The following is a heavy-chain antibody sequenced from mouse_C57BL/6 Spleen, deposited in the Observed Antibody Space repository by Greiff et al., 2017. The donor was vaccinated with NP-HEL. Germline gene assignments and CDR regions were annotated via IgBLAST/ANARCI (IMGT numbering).Heavy chain of an antibody. CDR1: GYTFTSYW. Sequence: QVQLQQPGAELVKPGASVKLSCKASGYTFTSYWMHWVKQRPGQGLEWIGMIHPNSGSTNYNAKFKSKATLTVDKSSSTAYMQLSSLTSEDSAVYYCARGGVKANYCDDWGKGTTLTGAS. CDR3: ARGGVKANYCDD. CDR2: IHPNSGST. J-gene: IGHJ2*01. V-gene: IGHV1-64*01.